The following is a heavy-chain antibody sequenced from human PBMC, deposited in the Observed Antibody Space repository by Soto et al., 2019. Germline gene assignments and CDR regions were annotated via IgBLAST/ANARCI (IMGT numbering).Heavy chain of an antibody. CDR3: ARDQYYDFWSGYLYYYYMDV. V-gene: IGHV1-69*08. CDR2: VIPIQGRA. J-gene: IGHJ6*03. CDR1: GGSFSSYI. D-gene: IGHD3-3*01. Sequence: SVKVSCKASGGSFSSYILTWVRQAPGQGLEWMGRVIPIQGRANYALKFQDRVTITADKSTNTVYMELRSLRAEDMAVYYCARDQYYDFWSGYLYYYYMDVWGKGTTVTVSS.